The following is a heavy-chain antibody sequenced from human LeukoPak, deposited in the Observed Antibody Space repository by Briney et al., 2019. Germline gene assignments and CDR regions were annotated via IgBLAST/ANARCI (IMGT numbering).Heavy chain of an antibody. V-gene: IGHV3-23*01. Sequence: GSSLRLSCAVSGFTFTSYAIAWVRQAPGKGLEWVSTISGSGNRTYYADSVKGRFTISRDNSKNTLYLQMNSLRAEDTAVYYCARDLGGAAGGQGDYWGQGTLVTVSS. J-gene: IGHJ4*02. CDR2: ISGSGNRT. D-gene: IGHD6-13*01. CDR1: GFTFTSYA. CDR3: ARDLGGAAGGQGDY.